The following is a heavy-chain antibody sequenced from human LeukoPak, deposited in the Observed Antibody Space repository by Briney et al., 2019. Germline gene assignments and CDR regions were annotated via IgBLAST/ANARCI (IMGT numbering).Heavy chain of an antibody. V-gene: IGHV3-48*02. CDR2: ISSGSHTI. J-gene: IGHJ3*01. D-gene: IGHD6-6*01. CDR1: GFAFSTNS. Sequence: GGSLRLSCAASGFAFSTNSMNWVRQAPGKGLEWLSYISSGSHTIDYADSVKGRFTISRDNAKNALYLQMNSLRDDDTAVYYCARSSYSSSSSVWGQGTMVTVSS. CDR3: ARSSYSSSSSV.